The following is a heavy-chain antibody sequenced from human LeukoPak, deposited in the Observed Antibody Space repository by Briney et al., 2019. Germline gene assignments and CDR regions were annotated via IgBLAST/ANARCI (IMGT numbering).Heavy chain of an antibody. J-gene: IGHJ4*02. CDR3: AKAGRTYDSSGYTLD. CDR1: GFTFSSYA. V-gene: IGHV3-23*01. D-gene: IGHD3-22*01. CDR2: ISGSGGST. Sequence: GGSLGLSCAASGFTFSSYAMSWVRQAPGKGLEWVSAISGSGGSTYYADSVKGRFTISRDNSKNTLYLQMNSLRAEDTAVYYCAKAGRTYDSSGYTLDWGQGTLVTVSS.